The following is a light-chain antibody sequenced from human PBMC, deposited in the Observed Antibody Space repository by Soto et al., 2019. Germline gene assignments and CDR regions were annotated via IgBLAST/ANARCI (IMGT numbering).Light chain of an antibody. CDR3: QQYNNWPRT. CDR1: QSVRSS. CDR2: SAS. V-gene: IGKV3-15*01. J-gene: IGKJ1*01. Sequence: EIVMTQSPATLSVSPGERATLSCRASQSVRSSLAWYQQKPGQAPRLLIYSASTRATDIPARFSGSGSGTEFTLTISSLQSEDFAVYYCQQYNNWPRTFGQGTKVDI.